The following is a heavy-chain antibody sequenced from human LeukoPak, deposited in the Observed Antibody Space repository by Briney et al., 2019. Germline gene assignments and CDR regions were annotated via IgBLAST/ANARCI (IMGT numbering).Heavy chain of an antibody. V-gene: IGHV3-23*01. CDR1: RFTFSSYA. CDR3: AKATCSSTSCYRNFEY. Sequence: GGSLRLSCAASRFTFSSYAMGWVRQASGKGLEWVSAISASGGTTYYADSVKGRFTISRDNSKDTLYLQMNSLRAEDTAVYYCAKATCSSTSCYRNFEYWGQGTLVTVSS. D-gene: IGHD2-2*01. CDR2: ISASGGTT. J-gene: IGHJ4*02.